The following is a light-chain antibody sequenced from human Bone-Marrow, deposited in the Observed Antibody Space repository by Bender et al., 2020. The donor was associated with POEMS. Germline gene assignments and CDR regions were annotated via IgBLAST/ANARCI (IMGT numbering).Light chain of an antibody. Sequence: QSALTQPASVSGSPGQSITISCTGTSTDVGYNHVSWYQQHPGTPPKLLIYEVTSRPSGVSGRFSGSRSGNTASLIISGLRAEDEADYYCCSFETSGTSWVFGGGTKLTVL. CDR2: EVT. CDR1: STDVGYNH. J-gene: IGLJ3*02. CDR3: CSFETSGTSWV. V-gene: IGLV2-14*03.